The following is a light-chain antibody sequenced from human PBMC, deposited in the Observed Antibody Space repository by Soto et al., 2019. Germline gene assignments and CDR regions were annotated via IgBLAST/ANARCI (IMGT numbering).Light chain of an antibody. V-gene: IGLV1-40*01. J-gene: IGLJ2*01. Sequence: QSVLTQPPSVSGAPGQRVTISCTGSSSNIGAGHDVHWYQQLPGTAPKLLIYGDRNRPSGVPVRFSGSKSGTSASLAITGLKAEDEADYYCQSYDSSLSGFVVFGGGTKLTLL. CDR1: SSNIGAGHD. CDR3: QSYDSSLSGFVV. CDR2: GDR.